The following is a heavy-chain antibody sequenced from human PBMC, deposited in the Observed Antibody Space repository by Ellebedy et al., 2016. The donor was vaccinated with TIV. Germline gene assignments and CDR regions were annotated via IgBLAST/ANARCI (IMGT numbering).Heavy chain of an antibody. J-gene: IGHJ4*02. Sequence: ASVKVSXXASGYTFTSYYMHWVRQAPGQGLEWMGWINPNSGGTNYAQKFQGRVTMTRDTSISTAYMELSRLRSDDTAVYYCHYYGSGSYANWGQGTLVTVSS. CDR2: INPNSGGT. V-gene: IGHV1-2*02. D-gene: IGHD3-10*01. CDR3: HYYGSGSYAN. CDR1: GYTFTSYY.